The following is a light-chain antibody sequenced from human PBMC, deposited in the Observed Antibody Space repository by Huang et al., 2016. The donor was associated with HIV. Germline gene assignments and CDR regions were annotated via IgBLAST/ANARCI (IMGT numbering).Light chain of an antibody. CDR1: HRVRSNF. J-gene: IGKJ3*01. Sequence: EIVLTQSPDTLSLSPGERTTLSCRASHRVRSNFLAGYQQKPGQSPRLLIYGASRSATGIPDRFSGSGSGTDFTLTITRLDPEDFAVYYCQQYGGSPLFTFGPGTKVDIK. V-gene: IGKV3-20*01. CDR2: GAS. CDR3: QQYGGSPLFT.